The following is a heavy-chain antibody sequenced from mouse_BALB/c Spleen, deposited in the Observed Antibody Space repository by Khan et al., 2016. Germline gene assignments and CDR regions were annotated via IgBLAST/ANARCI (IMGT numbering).Heavy chain of an antibody. CDR2: ISSDGSA. CDR1: GFTFSSYV. J-gene: IGHJ2*01. V-gene: IGHV5-6-5*01. CDR3: TRGGYYYGTGYDYFAY. D-gene: IGHD1-1*01. Sequence: EVELVESGGDLVKPGGSLKVSCAASGFTFSSYVMSWVRQTPEKRLEWVASISSDGSAYYPDSVKGRFTISRDNAKNILYLQMNSLRSEDTAMYYCTRGGYYYGTGYDYFAYWGQGTTLTVSS.